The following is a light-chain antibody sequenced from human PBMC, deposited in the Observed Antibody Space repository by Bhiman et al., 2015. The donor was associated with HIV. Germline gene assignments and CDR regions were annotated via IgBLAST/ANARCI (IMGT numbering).Light chain of an antibody. CDR1: SSDVGGYNY. CDR2: EVN. V-gene: IGLV2-8*01. Sequence: QSALTQPPSASGSPGQSVIISCTGTSSDVGGYNYVTWYQQHPGKAPKLMIYEVNKRPSGVPARFSGSKSGNTASLTVSGLQDEDEADYYCSSYGGTTNWGAFGGGTKLTVL. J-gene: IGLJ2*01. CDR3: SSYGGTTNWGA.